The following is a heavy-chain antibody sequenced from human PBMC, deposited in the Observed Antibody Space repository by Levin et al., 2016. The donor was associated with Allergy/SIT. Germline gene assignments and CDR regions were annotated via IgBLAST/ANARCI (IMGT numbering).Heavy chain of an antibody. D-gene: IGHD3-10*01. CDR2: ISYDGSNK. V-gene: IGHV3-30*18. J-gene: IGHJ4*02. Sequence: LKISCAASGFTFSSYGMHWVRQAPGKGLEWVAVISYDGSNKYYADSVKGRFTISRDNSKNTLYLQMNSLRAEDTAVYYCAKLLTMVRGVIDDYWGQGTLVTVSS. CDR1: GFTFSSYG. CDR3: AKLLTMVRGVIDDY.